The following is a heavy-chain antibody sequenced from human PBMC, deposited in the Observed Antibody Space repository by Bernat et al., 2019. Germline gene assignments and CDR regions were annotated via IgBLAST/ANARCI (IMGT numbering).Heavy chain of an antibody. V-gene: IGHV3-15*07. CDR2: IKSKTDGGTT. D-gene: IGHD4-17*01. CDR1: GFTFSNAW. Sequence: VQLVESGGGLVKPGGSLRLSCAASGFTFSNAWMNWVRQAPGKGLEWVGRIKSKTDGGTTDYAAPVKGRFTISRDDSKNTLYLQMNSLKTEDTAVYYCTRDYGEETISRDYWGQGTLVTVSS. CDR3: TRDYGEETISRDY. J-gene: IGHJ4*02.